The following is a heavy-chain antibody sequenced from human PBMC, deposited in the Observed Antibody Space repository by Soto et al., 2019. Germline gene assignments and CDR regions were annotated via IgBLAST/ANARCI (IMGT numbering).Heavy chain of an antibody. V-gene: IGHV4-39*01. D-gene: IGHD2-2*01. CDR3: ARLGCSSTSCYLGYYYYGMDV. Sequence: LSLTCTVSGGSISSSSYYWGWIRQPPGKGLEWIGSIYYSGSTYYNPSLKSRVTISVDTSKNQFSLKLSSVTAADTAVYYCARLGCSSTSCYLGYYYYGMDVWGQGTTVTVSS. J-gene: IGHJ6*02. CDR1: GGSISSSSYY. CDR2: IYYSGST.